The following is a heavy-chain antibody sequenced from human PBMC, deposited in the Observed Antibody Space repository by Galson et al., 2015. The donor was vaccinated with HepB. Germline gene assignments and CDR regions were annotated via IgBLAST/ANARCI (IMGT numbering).Heavy chain of an antibody. CDR1: GFTFSSYW. J-gene: IGHJ4*02. CDR2: INSDGIST. V-gene: IGHV3-74*01. Sequence: SLRLSCAASGFTFSSYWMHWVRQAPGKGLVWVSRINSDGISTSYADSVKGRFTISRDNAKNTLYLQMNSLRAEDTAVYYCARRGDSGWNDHYFDYWGQGTLVTVSS. D-gene: IGHD6-19*01. CDR3: ARRGDSGWNDHYFDY.